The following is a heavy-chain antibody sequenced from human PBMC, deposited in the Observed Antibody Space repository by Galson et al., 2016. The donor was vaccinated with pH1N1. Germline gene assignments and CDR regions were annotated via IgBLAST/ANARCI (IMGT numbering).Heavy chain of an antibody. Sequence: SETLSLTCGVSGYSISSGHYWGWIRQSLDKGLEWIGTISHSGSTYYNPSFKSRVTISIDTSQNEFSLQLASVTAADTAVYYCASLAASSTLEFYYGIDAWGQGTTVIVS. V-gene: IGHV4-38-2*01. CDR2: ISHSGST. CDR1: GYSISSGHY. CDR3: ASLAASSTLEFYYGIDA. D-gene: IGHD6-13*01. J-gene: IGHJ6*02.